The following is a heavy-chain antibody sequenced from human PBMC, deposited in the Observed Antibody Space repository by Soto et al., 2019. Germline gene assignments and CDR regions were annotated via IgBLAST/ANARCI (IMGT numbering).Heavy chain of an antibody. CDR2: IYHSGST. V-gene: IGHV4-61*01. D-gene: IGHD1-26*01. CDR1: GGSVSSGSYY. CDR3: ARLLWETVNNWFDP. Sequence: PSETLSLTGTVAGGSVSSGSYYWSWIRQHPGKGLEWIGYIYHSGSTHYNPSLNSRLTISIDTSTNRFSLQLTSVTAADTAVYFCARLLWETVNNWFDPWGQGALVTVSS. J-gene: IGHJ5*02.